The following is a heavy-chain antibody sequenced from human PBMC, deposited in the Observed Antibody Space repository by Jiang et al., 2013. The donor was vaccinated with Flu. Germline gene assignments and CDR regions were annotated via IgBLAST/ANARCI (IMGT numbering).Heavy chain of an antibody. V-gene: IGHV4-39*01. CDR1: GGSISSSSYY. CDR3: ARLYGDYVGDFDY. D-gene: IGHD4-17*01. J-gene: IGHJ4*02. CDR2: IYYSGST. Sequence: GLVKPSETLSLTCTVSGGSISSSSYYWGWIRQPPGKGLEWIGSIYYSGSTYYNPSLKSRVTISVDTSKNQFSLKLSSVTAADTAVYYCARLYGDYVGDFDYWGQGTLVTVSS.